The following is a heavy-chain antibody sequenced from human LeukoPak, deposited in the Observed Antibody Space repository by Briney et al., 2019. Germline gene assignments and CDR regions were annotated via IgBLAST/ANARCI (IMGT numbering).Heavy chain of an antibody. Sequence: ASVTVSCKPSGYTFTGYYMHWVRQAPGQGLEWMGWINPNSGGTNYAQKFQGRVTMTRNTSISTAYMELSRLRSDDTAVYYCARADISSYYNDYWGQGTLVTVSS. CDR2: INPNSGGT. CDR3: ARADISSYYNDY. D-gene: IGHD3-22*01. CDR1: GYTFTGYY. J-gene: IGHJ4*02. V-gene: IGHV1-2*02.